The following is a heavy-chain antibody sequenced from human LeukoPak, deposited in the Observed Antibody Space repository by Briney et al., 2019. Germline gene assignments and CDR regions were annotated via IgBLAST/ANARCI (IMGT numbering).Heavy chain of an antibody. CDR3: ARDLYSSSSLYYFDY. V-gene: IGHV1-69*04. CDR2: IIPILGIA. J-gene: IGHJ4*02. D-gene: IGHD6-6*01. Sequence: SVKVSCKASGGTFSSYAISWVRQAPGQGLEWMGRIIPILGIANYAQKFQGRVTITADKSTSTAYMELSSLRSEDTAVYYCARDLYSSSSLYYFDYWGQGTLVTVSS. CDR1: GGTFSSYA.